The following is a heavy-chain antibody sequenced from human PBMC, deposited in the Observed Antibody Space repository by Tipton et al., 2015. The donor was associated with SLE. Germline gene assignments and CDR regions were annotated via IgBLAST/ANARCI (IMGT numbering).Heavy chain of an antibody. CDR2: ISASGGFT. J-gene: IGHJ4*02. CDR3: ARAQYYYDSSGYHKGDYFDY. Sequence: SLRLSCAASGFTFTSYAMTWVRQPPRKGLEWVTSISASGGFTYYADSVKGRFTISRDNSKNTLYLQMNSLRPEDTAVYYCARAQYYYDSSGYHKGDYFDYWGQGTLVTVSS. D-gene: IGHD3-22*01. CDR1: GFTFTSYA. V-gene: IGHV3-23*01.